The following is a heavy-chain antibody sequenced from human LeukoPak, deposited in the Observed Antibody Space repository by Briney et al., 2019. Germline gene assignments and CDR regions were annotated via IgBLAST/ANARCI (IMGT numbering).Heavy chain of an antibody. V-gene: IGHV3-23*01. D-gene: IGHD6-6*01. Sequence: GGSLRLSCAASGFTFSSYAMSWVRQAPGKGLEWVSAISGSGGSTYYADSVKGRFTISRDNSKNTLYLQVNSLRAEDTAVYYCAKGSSSFRIPYYFDYWGQGTLVTVSS. CDR2: ISGSGGST. CDR1: GFTFSSYA. J-gene: IGHJ4*02. CDR3: AKGSSSFRIPYYFDY.